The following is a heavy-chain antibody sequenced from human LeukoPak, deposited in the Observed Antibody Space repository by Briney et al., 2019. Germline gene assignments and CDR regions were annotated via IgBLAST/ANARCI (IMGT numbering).Heavy chain of an antibody. CDR2: FDPEDGET. CDR3: ATEGAAAPSYYYYGMDV. D-gene: IGHD2-15*01. Sequence: GASVKVSCKVSGYTLTELSMHWVRQATGKGLEWMGGFDPEDGETIYAQKFQGRVTMTEDTSTDTAYMELSSLRSEDTAVYYCATEGAAAPSYYYYGMDVWGQGTTVTVSS. CDR1: GYTLTELS. V-gene: IGHV1-24*01. J-gene: IGHJ6*02.